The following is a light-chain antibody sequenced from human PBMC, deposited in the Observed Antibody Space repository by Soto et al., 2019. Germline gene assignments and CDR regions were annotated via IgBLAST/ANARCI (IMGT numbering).Light chain of an antibody. J-gene: IGKJ5*01. CDR2: DAS. CDR3: QQRSHWPRT. CDR1: QSVSSY. Sequence: EIVLTQSPATLSLSPGERATLSCRASQSVSSYLAWYQQKPGQAPRLLIYDASNRATGIPARFSGSGSGTDFTLTISSLEPEDFEVYYCQQRSHWPRTFGQGTRLEIK. V-gene: IGKV3-11*01.